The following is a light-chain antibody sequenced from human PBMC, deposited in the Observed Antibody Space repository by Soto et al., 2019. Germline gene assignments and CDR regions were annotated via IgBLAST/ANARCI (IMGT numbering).Light chain of an antibody. CDR2: KAS. Sequence: DIQMTQSPSTLSASVGDRVTITCRASQSISSWLAWYQQKQGKAPNLLIYKASTLESGVPSRFSGSGSGTEFTLTISSLQPDDFATYYCQQYNSYSPWTF. V-gene: IGKV1-5*03. CDR1: QSISSW. J-gene: IGKJ1*01. CDR3: QQYNSYSPWT.